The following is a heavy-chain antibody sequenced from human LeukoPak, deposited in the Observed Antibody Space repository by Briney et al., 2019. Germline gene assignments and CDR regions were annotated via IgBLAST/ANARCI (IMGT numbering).Heavy chain of an antibody. J-gene: IGHJ4*02. CDR3: ARDGSGGNVGPFFDY. V-gene: IGHV4-34*01. CDR1: GGSFSGYY. CDR2: INHSGST. Sequence: SETLSLTCAVYGGSFSGYYWSWIRQPPGKGLEWIGEINHSGSTNYNPSLKSRVTISVDTSKNQFSLKLSSVTAADTAVYYCARDGSGGNVGPFFDYWGQGTLVTVSS. D-gene: IGHD2-15*01.